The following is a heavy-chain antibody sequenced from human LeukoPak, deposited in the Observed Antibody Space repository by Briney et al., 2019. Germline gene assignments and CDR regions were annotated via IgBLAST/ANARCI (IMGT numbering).Heavy chain of an antibody. D-gene: IGHD2-2*01. CDR2: INPSGGST. V-gene: IGHV1-46*01. J-gene: IGHJ6*03. Sequence: GASVKVSCKASGYTFTSYYMHWVRQAPGQGLEWMGIINPSGGSTNYAQKFQGRVTITADESTSTAYMELSSLRSEDTAVYYCARGGVVVPAAPADYYYMDVWGKGTTVTVSS. CDR1: GYTFTSYY. CDR3: ARGGVVVPAAPADYYYMDV.